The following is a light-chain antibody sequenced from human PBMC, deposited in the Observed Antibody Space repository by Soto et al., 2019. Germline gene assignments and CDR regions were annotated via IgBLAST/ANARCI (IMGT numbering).Light chain of an antibody. CDR2: KAS. CDR3: QQYVNYPYT. V-gene: IGKV1-5*03. CDR1: QTISSW. Sequence: DIQMTPSPSTLSVSVADRVTITCRASQTISSWLAWYQQKPGKAPKLLIYKASTLKSGVPSRFSGSGSGTEFTLTISSLQPDDFATYYCQQYVNYPYTFGQGTKVDIK. J-gene: IGKJ2*01.